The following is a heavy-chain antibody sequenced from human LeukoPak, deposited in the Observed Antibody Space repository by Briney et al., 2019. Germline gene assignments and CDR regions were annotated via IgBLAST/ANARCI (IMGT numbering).Heavy chain of an antibody. J-gene: IGHJ5*02. CDR1: GYSFTDYW. CDR3: ARLEDSSWSNVDR. V-gene: IGHV5-10-1*01. Sequence: GESLKIPCKGSGYSFTDYWISWVRQMPGKGLEWMGRIDPSDSYTNYSPSFQGHVTISVDRSSSTAYLQWRSLKASDTAMYYCARLEDSSWSNVDRWGQGTLVTVSS. D-gene: IGHD6-13*01. CDR2: IDPSDSYT.